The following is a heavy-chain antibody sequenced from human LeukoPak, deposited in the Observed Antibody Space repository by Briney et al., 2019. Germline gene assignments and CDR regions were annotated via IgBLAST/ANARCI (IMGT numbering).Heavy chain of an antibody. J-gene: IGHJ3*02. D-gene: IGHD2-21*01. CDR3: AKDYVTIPVGAFDI. V-gene: IGHV3-9*01. CDR2: ISWNSGSI. CDR1: GFTFDDYA. Sequence: PGRSLRLSCAASGFTFDDYAMHWVRQAPGKGLEWVSGISWNSGSIGYADSVKGRFTISRDNAKNSLYLQMNSLRAEDTALYYCAKDYVTIPVGAFDIWGQGTMVTVSS.